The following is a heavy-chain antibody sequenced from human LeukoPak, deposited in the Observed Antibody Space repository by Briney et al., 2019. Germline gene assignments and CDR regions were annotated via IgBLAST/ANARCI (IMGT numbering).Heavy chain of an antibody. CDR3: VRGGDIGFDF. V-gene: IGHV3-13*01. Sequence: GGSLRLSCAASGYSLSTSDMHWVRQASGRGLEWVSSIASTGETYYAASVKGRITISRENAKNSLYLQMYSLRAGDTAVYYCVRGGDIGFDFWGQGTLVTVSS. CDR1: GYSLSTSD. CDR2: IASTGET. D-gene: IGHD2-15*01. J-gene: IGHJ4*02.